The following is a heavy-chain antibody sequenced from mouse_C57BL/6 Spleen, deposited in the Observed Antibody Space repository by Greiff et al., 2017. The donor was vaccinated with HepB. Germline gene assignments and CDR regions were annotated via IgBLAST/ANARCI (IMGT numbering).Heavy chain of an antibody. CDR1: GYTFTDYY. V-gene: IGHV1-26*01. D-gene: IGHD1-1*01. Sequence: EVQLQQSGPELVKPGASVKISCKASGYTFTDYYMNWVKQSHGKSLEWIGDINPNNGGTSYNQKFKGKATLTVDKSSSTAYMELRSLTSEDSAVYYCSRLYYYGSRDYWGQGTTLTVSS. CDR2: INPNNGGT. CDR3: SRLYYYGSRDY. J-gene: IGHJ2*01.